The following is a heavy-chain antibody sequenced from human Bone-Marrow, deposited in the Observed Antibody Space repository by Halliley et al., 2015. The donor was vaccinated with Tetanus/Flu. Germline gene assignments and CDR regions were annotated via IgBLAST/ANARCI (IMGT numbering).Heavy chain of an antibody. D-gene: IGHD3-9*01. V-gene: IGHV4-30-4*01. CDR2: IYNNENT. Sequence: TLSLTCAVSGGSISSSIYYRSWIRQPPGKGLEWIGYIYNNENTYYNPSLESRLIISVDTSKNQFSLNLSSVTAADTAVYYCARAPHYDILTGYDYWGQGTLVTVSS. CDR1: GGSISSSIYY. CDR3: ARAPHYDILTGYDY. J-gene: IGHJ4*02.